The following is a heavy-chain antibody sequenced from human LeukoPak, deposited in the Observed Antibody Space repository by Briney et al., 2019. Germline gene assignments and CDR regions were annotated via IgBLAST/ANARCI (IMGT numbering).Heavy chain of an antibody. D-gene: IGHD3-10*01. J-gene: IGHJ4*02. Sequence: PSDTLSLTCTVSGGSLSGSYWSWLRQPPGKGLEWIGYIYTSGSTNYNPSLKSRVTMSIDTSKNQFSLKLSSVTAADTAFYCCARRGGRFDCGGQGSLVIVSA. V-gene: IGHV4-4*09. CDR3: ARRGGRFDC. CDR2: IYTSGST. CDR1: GGSLSGSY.